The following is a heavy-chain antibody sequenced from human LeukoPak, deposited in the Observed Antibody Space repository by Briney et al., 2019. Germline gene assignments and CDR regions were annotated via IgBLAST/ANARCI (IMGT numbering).Heavy chain of an antibody. CDR1: GGTFSSYA. CDR3: AGSGSRDYYYYMDV. J-gene: IGHJ6*03. CDR2: IIPIFGTA. D-gene: IGHD1-26*01. V-gene: IGHV1-69*01. Sequence: SVKVSCKASGGTFSSYAISWMRQVPGQGLEWMGGIIPIFGTANYAQKFQGRVTITADESTSTAYMELSSLRSEDTAVYYCAGSGSRDYYYYMDVWGKGTTVTVSS.